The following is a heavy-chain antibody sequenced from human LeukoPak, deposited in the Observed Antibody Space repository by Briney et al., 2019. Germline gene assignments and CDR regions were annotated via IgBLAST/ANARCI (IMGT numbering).Heavy chain of an antibody. CDR2: ISCRGGRT. J-gene: IGHJ4*02. V-gene: IGHV3-23*01. Sequence: GGSLRLSCEASGFTLSSYGMEWVRHAPGGGLEWVASISCRGGRTYYADSVKSPVDTSRDNSKNTLYLQMNGLRAEDTAVYYCAKDRARIVEDDYWGQGTLVTVSS. CDR1: GFTLSSYG. CDR3: AKDRARIVEDDY. D-gene: IGHD3-22*01.